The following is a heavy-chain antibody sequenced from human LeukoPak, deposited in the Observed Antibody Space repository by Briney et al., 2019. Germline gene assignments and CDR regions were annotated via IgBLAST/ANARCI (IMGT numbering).Heavy chain of an antibody. CDR3: ARGSSSRLY. D-gene: IGHD2-2*01. J-gene: IGHJ4*02. CDR2: IKQDGSEK. V-gene: IGHV3-7*03. CDR1: GFTFSTYW. Sequence: PGGSLRLSCAASGFTFSTYWMSWVRQAPGKGLGWVANIKQDGSEKYYVDSVKGRFTISRDNTKNSLYLQMNSLRAEDTAVYYCARGSSSRLYWGQGTLVTVSS.